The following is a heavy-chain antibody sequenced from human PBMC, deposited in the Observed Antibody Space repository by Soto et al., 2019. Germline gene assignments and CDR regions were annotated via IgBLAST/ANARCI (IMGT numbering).Heavy chain of an antibody. CDR2: ISSTTNYI. CDR1: GFTFTRYS. Sequence: GGSLRLSCAASGFTFTRYSMNWVRQAPGKGLEWVSSISSTTNYIYYADSMKGRFTVSRDNAKNSVHLEMNSLSAEDTAVYYCARESEDLTSNFDYWGQGTLATVSS. V-gene: IGHV3-21*01. J-gene: IGHJ4*02. CDR3: ARESEDLTSNFDY.